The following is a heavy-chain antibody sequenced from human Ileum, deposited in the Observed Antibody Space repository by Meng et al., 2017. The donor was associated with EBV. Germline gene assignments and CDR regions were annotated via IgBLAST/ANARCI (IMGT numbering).Heavy chain of an antibody. CDR3: ARDRDGYHDY. J-gene: IGHJ4*02. CDR1: GFTFSSYA. V-gene: IGHV3-30-3*01. Sequence: GQLVESGGGVVQPGRSLRLSCAASGFTFSSYAMHWVRQAPGKGLEWVAVISYDGSNKYYADSVKGRFTISRDNSKNTLYLQMNSLRAEDTAVYYCARDRDGYHDYWGQGTLVTVSS. D-gene: IGHD5-24*01. CDR2: ISYDGSNK.